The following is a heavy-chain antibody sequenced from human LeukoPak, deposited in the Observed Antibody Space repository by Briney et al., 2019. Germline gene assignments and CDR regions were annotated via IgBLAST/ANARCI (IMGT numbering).Heavy chain of an antibody. V-gene: IGHV3-30-3*01. Sequence: GGSLRLSCAASGFTFSSYAMHWVRQAPGKGLEGVAVISYDGSNKYYADSVKGRFTISRDNSKNTLYLQMNSLRAEDTAVYYCARDTPYQFERFFPYDSSGYYDYWGQGTLVTVSS. CDR2: ISYDGSNK. J-gene: IGHJ4*02. CDR3: ARDTPYQFERFFPYDSSGYYDY. CDR1: GFTFSSYA. D-gene: IGHD3-22*01.